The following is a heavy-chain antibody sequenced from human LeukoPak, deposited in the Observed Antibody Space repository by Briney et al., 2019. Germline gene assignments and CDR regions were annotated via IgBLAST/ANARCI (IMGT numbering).Heavy chain of an antibody. CDR3: ARDRGYYVFDY. J-gene: IGHJ4*02. Sequence: GGSLRLSCEGSAFIFSGHWMTWVRQAPGKGLEWVAHVKPDGSEKSYVDSVKGRFTISRDNAQNSLYLQMNSLRAEDTAVYYCARDRGYYVFDYWGQGTLVTVSS. D-gene: IGHD3-22*01. CDR2: VKPDGSEK. V-gene: IGHV3-7*01. CDR1: AFIFSGHW.